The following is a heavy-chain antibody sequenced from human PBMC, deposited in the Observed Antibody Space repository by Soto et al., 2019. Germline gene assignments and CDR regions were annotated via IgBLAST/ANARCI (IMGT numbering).Heavy chain of an antibody. CDR2: ISAYNGNT. D-gene: IGHD3-22*01. CDR3: AXVAMIVVVTVYVDAFDI. CDR1: GYPFTKCG. Sequence: SVKVSSKPSGYPFTKCGISWLLQARRRDLEWMGCISAYNGNTNYAQKLQGRVNMTTDTSTSTAYMELRSLRYDDTAVYSCAXVAMIVVVTVYVDAFDIWGQGTMVTVPS. V-gene: IGHV1-18*01. J-gene: IGHJ3*02.